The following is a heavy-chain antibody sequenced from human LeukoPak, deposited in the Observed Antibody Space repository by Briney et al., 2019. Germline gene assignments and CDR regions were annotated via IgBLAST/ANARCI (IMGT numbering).Heavy chain of an antibody. Sequence: GGSLRLSCAASGFTFSSYGMHWVRQAPGKGLEWVAVVWYDGGNKYYADSVKGRFTISRDNSKNTLYLQMNSLRAEDTAVYFCAGAGGQADYLDFWGQGTLVTVSS. V-gene: IGHV3-33*01. CDR3: AGAGGQADYLDF. CDR2: VWYDGGNK. CDR1: GFTFSSYG. J-gene: IGHJ4*02. D-gene: IGHD1-14*01.